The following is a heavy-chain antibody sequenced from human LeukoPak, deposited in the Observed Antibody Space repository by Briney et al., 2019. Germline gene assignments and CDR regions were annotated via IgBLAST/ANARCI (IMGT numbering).Heavy chain of an antibody. V-gene: IGHV3-7*01. D-gene: IGHD6-6*01. CDR1: GFTFTRYW. CDR2: VKQDGSQA. Sequence: GGSLTLSCATSGFTFTRYWMAWIRQSPGKGLEGVANVKQDGSQAYYLESVEGRFTISRDNAKTSLYLHMNNLRAEDTAVYYCSNGIYDSSYWGQGTLVTVSS. J-gene: IGHJ4*02. CDR3: SNGIYDSSY.